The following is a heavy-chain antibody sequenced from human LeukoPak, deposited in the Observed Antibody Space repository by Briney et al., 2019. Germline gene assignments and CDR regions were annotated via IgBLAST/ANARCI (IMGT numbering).Heavy chain of an antibody. J-gene: IGHJ4*02. D-gene: IGHD6-6*01. V-gene: IGHV3-23*01. CDR2: ISISGENT. CDR1: GFTFSSYA. CDR3: ARLISTSSSRFSDY. Sequence: GGSLRLSCAASGFTFSSYAMSWVRQAPGKGLEWVSAISISGENTYYADSVKGRLTISRDTSRNTLYLQMHSLRAEDTAVYYCARLISTSSSRFSDYWGQGTLVTVSS.